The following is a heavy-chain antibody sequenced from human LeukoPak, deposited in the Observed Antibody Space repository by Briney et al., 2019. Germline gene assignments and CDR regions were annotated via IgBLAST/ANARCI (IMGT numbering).Heavy chain of an antibody. D-gene: IGHD2-2*01. J-gene: IGHJ6*03. CDR2: IYTSGST. V-gene: IGHV4-4*09. CDR1: GGSISSYY. CDR3: ASHYCSSNSCYPPTGHYYYYMDV. Sequence: SETLSLTCTVSGGSISSYYWSWIRQPPGKGLEWIGYIYTSGSTNYNPSLKSRVTISVDTSKNQFSLKQSSVTAAETAVYYCASHYCSSNSCYPPTGHYYYYMDVWGKGTTVTVSS.